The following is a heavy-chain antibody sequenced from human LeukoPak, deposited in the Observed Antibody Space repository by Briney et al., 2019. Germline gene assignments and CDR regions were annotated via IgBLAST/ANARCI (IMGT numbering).Heavy chain of an antibody. V-gene: IGHV3-7*01. CDR1: GFTFSSYW. Sequence: GGSLRLSCAASGFTFSSYWMSWVRQAPGKGLEWVANIKQDGSEKYYVDSVKGRFTISRDNAKNTLYLQMNSLRAEDTAVYYCAMRGSYSVSDYWGQGTLVTVSS. J-gene: IGHJ4*02. D-gene: IGHD1-26*01. CDR2: IKQDGSEK. CDR3: AMRGSYSVSDY.